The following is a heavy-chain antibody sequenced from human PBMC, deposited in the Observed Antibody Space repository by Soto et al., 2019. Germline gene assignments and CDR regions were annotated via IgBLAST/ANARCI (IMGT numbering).Heavy chain of an antibody. J-gene: IGHJ6*02. Sequence: QVRLQESGPGLVKPSETLSLSCLVSGESVGNGPYYWSWIRQSPGEGLEWIAYIYYSGSTNVNPSLESRVYISIDMPKIQFFLDLRSVTAADAAVYFCARVGSSCHSGGCYYYYGLGVWGQGTTVAISS. CDR2: IYYSGST. D-gene: IGHD1-26*01. V-gene: IGHV4-61*01. CDR1: GESVGNGPYY. CDR3: ARVGSSCHSGGCYYYYGLGV.